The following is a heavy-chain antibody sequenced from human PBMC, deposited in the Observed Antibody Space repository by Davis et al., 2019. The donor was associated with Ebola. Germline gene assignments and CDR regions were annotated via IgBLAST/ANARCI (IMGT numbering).Heavy chain of an antibody. CDR3: ARGRPFF. CDR1: GGSMSSYY. J-gene: IGHJ4*02. V-gene: IGHV4-59*12. CDR2: IYYSGSTT. Sequence: MPSETLSLTCTVSGGSMSSYYWSWIRQPPGKGLEWIGYIYYSGSTTNYNPSLKSRVTISVDTSKNQFSLKLSSVTAADTAVYYCARGRPFFWGQGTLVTVSS. D-gene: IGHD2/OR15-2a*01.